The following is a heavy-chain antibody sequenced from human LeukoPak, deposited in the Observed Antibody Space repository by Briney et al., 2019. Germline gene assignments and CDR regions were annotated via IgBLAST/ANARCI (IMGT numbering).Heavy chain of an antibody. J-gene: IGHJ4*02. CDR3: ARDSITGTRPDY. V-gene: IGHV4-59*12. Sequence: SETLSLTCTVSGGSISTYYWSWIRQPPGKGLEWIGYIYYSGSTYYNPSLKSRVTISVDTSKNQFSLKLSSVTAADTAVYYCARDSITGTRPDYWGQGTLVTVSS. CDR2: IYYSGST. CDR1: GGSISTYY. D-gene: IGHD1-20*01.